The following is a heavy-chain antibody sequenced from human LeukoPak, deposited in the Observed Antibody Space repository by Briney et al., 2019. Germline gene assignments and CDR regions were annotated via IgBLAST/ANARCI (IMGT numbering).Heavy chain of an antibody. J-gene: IGHJ4*02. CDR3: ARDGEAPGELSLYGQY. V-gene: IGHV1-18*01. D-gene: IGHD3-16*02. Sequence: ASVKVSCKASGYTFTSYAISWVRQAPGQGLEWMGWISAYNGNTNYAQKLQGRVTMTTDTSTSTAYMELRSLRSDDTAVYYCARDGEAPGELSLYGQYWGQGTLVTVSS. CDR2: ISAYNGNT. CDR1: GYTFTSYA.